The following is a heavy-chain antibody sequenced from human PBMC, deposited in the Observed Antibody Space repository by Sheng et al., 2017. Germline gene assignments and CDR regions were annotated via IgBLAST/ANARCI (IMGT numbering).Heavy chain of an antibody. D-gene: IGHD3-10*01. CDR1: GFTFSSYS. Sequence: EVQLVESGGGLVKPGGSLRLSCAASGFTFSSYSMNWVRQAPGKGLEWVSSISSSSSYIYYADSVKGRFTISRDNAKNSLYLQMNSLRAEDTAVYYCARVGFTVRGVIIFSYGMDVWGQGTTVTVSS. CDR3: ARVGFTVRGVIIFSYGMDV. V-gene: IGHV3-21*01. CDR2: ISSSSSYI. J-gene: IGHJ6*02.